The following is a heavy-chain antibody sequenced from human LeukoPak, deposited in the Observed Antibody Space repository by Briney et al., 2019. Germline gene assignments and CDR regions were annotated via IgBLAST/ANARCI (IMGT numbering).Heavy chain of an antibody. V-gene: IGHV3-9*01. Sequence: GGSLRLSCAASGFTFDDYAMHWVRHAPGKALEWLSGISWNSENIVYAVCVKGRFTISRDNAKNSLYLQMNSLRVEDTALYYCANGKGLFGYGSGTYYLDAFDIWGQGTMVTVSS. J-gene: IGHJ3*02. CDR1: GFTFDDYA. CDR2: ISWNSENI. CDR3: ANGKGLFGYGSGTYYLDAFDI. D-gene: IGHD3-10*01.